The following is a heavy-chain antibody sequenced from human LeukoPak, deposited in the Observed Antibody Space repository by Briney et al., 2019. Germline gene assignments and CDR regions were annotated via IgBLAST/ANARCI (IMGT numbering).Heavy chain of an antibody. CDR1: GDSISMHY. V-gene: IGHV4-59*11. Sequence: ASETLSLTCSVSGDSISMHYWSWIRQPPGKGLEWIGYIDHTGSTNYNPSLNSRVTISRDTSKNHFSLELSSVTAADTAVYFCARGRVSSSSWSSTYYYYFYMDVWGKGTTVTVSS. CDR2: IDHTGST. J-gene: IGHJ6*03. CDR3: ARGRVSSSSWSSTYYYYFYMDV. D-gene: IGHD6-13*01.